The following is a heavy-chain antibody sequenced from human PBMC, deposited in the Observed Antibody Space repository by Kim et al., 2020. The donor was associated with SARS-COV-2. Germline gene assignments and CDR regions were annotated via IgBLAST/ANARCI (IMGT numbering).Heavy chain of an antibody. J-gene: IGHJ4*02. Sequence: YSVSVKSRITINPDPSQTQFSLQLNSVTPEDTAVYYCARGGGIAVALVDYWGQGTLVTVSS. D-gene: IGHD6-19*01. V-gene: IGHV6-1*01. CDR3: ARGGGIAVALVDY.